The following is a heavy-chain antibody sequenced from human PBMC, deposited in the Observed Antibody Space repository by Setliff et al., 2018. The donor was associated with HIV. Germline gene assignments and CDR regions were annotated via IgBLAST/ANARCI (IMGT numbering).Heavy chain of an antibody. J-gene: IGHJ4*02. D-gene: IGHD3-3*01. V-gene: IGHV1-2*02. CDR1: GYTFTAYY. CDR3: ARGTDFWCGSSNFDY. CDR2: INPNSGGT. Sequence: ASVKVSCKAYGYTFTAYYMHWVRQAPGQGLEWMGWINPNSGGTNYAQKFRGRVTMTRDTSINTAHMYLSSLRSDDTAIYFCARGTDFWCGSSNFDYWGQGTQVTVSS.